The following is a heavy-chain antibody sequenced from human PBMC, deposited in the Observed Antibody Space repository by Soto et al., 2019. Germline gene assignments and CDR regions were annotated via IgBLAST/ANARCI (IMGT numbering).Heavy chain of an antibody. CDR1: RFAFSSYG. J-gene: IGHJ4*02. V-gene: IGHV3-33*01. CDR3: TTDERIAAAGMGDY. Sequence: GGSLRLSFAAYRFAFSSYGMHWVRQAPGKGLEWVAVIWSDSINKYYGDSVKGRFTISRDNSKNTLYLQMNSLRAEDTAVYYCTTDERIAAAGMGDYWGQGTLVTVSS. CDR2: IWSDSINK. D-gene: IGHD6-13*01.